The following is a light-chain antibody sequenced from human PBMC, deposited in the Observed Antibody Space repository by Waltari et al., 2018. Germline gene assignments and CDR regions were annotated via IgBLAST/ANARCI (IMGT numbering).Light chain of an antibody. CDR1: SSDVGGYDY. CDR2: GVT. V-gene: IGLV2-11*01. J-gene: IGLJ1*01. Sequence: QSALTQPRSVSGSPGQSVTISCTGTSSDVGGYDYVSWYQQQSAKAPKLIIFGVTERPSGVPDRFSGSKYGNTASLTISGLQSEDEADYYCCSYAGSYTEVFGTGTTVTVL. CDR3: CSYAGSYTEV.